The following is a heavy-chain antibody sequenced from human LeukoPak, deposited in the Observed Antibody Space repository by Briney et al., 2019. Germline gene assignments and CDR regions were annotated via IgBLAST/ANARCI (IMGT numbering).Heavy chain of an antibody. D-gene: IGHD3-9*01. Sequence: PSETLSLTCAVYGGSFSGYYWSWIRQPPGKGLEWIGSIYYSGSTYYNPSLKSRVTISVDTSKNQFSLKLSSVTAADTAVYYCARVNYDILTGYYSYYYMDVWGKGTTVTISS. CDR1: GGSFSGYY. V-gene: IGHV4-34*01. CDR3: ARVNYDILTGYYSYYYMDV. CDR2: IYYSGST. J-gene: IGHJ6*03.